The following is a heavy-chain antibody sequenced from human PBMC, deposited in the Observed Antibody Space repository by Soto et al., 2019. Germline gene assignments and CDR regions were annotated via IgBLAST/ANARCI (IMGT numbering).Heavy chain of an antibody. CDR2: IYYSGST. CDR1: GGPISSSSYY. V-gene: IGHV4-39*01. D-gene: IGHD6-6*01. Sequence: PSETLSLTCTVSGGPISSSSYYWGWIRQPPGKGLEWIGSIYYSGSTYYNPSLKSRVTISVDTSKNQFSLKLSSVTAADTAVYYCARLSAGSSGVYYYYGMDVWGQGTTVTVSS. CDR3: ARLSAGSSGVYYYYGMDV. J-gene: IGHJ6*02.